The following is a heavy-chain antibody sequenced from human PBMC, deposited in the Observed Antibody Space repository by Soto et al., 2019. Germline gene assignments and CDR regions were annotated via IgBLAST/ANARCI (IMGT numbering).Heavy chain of an antibody. D-gene: IGHD4-4*01. Sequence: EVQLVESGGGLVKPGGSLRLSCVASGFTFSSYSMNWVRQAPGKGLEWVSSISSSSSYIYYADSVKGRFTISRDNAKNSLYLQMNSLRAEDTAVYYCARDPTAVTSRFDPWGQGTLVTVSS. CDR3: ARDPTAVTSRFDP. CDR1: GFTFSSYS. J-gene: IGHJ5*02. CDR2: ISSSSSYI. V-gene: IGHV3-21*01.